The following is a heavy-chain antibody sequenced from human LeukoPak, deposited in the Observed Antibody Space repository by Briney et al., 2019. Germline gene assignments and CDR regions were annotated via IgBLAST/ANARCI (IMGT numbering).Heavy chain of an antibody. V-gene: IGHV4-59*08. CDR2: IYYSGST. D-gene: IGHD4-17*01. Sequence: PSETLSLTCTVSGGSISSYYWSWIRQPPGKGLEWIGYIYYSGSTNYIPSLKSRVTISVDTSKNQFSLKLSSVTAADTAVYYCARHEATVTNFDYWGQGTLVTVSS. J-gene: IGHJ4*02. CDR3: ARHEATVTNFDY. CDR1: GGSISSYY.